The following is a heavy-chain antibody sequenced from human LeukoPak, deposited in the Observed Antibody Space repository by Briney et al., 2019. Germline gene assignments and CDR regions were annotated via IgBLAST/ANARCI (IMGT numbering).Heavy chain of an antibody. CDR1: GYTCTNYG. J-gene: IGHJ6*04. Sequence: GGSLKVDCKTSGYTCTNYGITWVREAPRQGIEWMGWISAYNANTNYAQKFQGRVTMTTDTSTSTVYMELRSLRSDDTAIYYCARTDYDILTGARMDVWGKGNTVTVSS. D-gene: IGHD3-9*01. CDR2: ISAYNANT. CDR3: ARTDYDILTGARMDV. V-gene: IGHV1-18*04.